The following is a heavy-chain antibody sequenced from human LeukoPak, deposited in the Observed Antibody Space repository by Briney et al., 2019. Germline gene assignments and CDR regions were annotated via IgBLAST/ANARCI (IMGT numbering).Heavy chain of an antibody. J-gene: IGHJ4*02. CDR3: ARAGSSGYLIDY. V-gene: IGHV4-59*01. D-gene: IGHD3-22*01. Sequence: SETLSLTCSVSGGSLSSYYWSWIRQPPGKGLEWIGYIYYSGNTNYNPSLKSRVTISTDTSKNQFSLKLTSVTAADTAVYYCARAGSSGYLIDYWGQGTLVTVSS. CDR2: IYYSGNT. CDR1: GGSLSSYY.